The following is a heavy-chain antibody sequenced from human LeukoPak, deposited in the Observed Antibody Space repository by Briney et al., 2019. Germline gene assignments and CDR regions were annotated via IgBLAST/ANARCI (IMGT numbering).Heavy chain of an antibody. V-gene: IGHV4-59*01. Sequence: SETLSLTCTVSGGSISSYYWSWIRQPPGKGLEWIGYIDYSGSTNYSPSLKSRVTISVDTSKNQFSLKLSSVTAADTAVYYCARTTEAHSWRTRYYDYYMDVWGKGTTVTVSS. D-gene: IGHD6-13*01. CDR1: GGSISSYY. J-gene: IGHJ6*03. CDR3: ARTTEAHSWRTRYYDYYMDV. CDR2: IDYSGST.